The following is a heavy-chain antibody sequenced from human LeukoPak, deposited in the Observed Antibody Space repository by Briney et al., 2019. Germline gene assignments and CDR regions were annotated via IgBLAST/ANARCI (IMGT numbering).Heavy chain of an antibody. J-gene: IGHJ4*02. V-gene: IGHV3-53*01. CDR3: AREVTGGNPFDY. D-gene: IGHD4-23*01. CDR1: GSTVSSNY. CDR2: IYNNGNT. Sequence: GGPLRLSCAASGSTVSSNYMSGVRQAPGKGLEWVSVIYNNGNTYYADSVKGRFTISRDNSKNTLYLQMNSLRAEDTAVYYCAREVTGGNPFDYWGQGTLVTVSS.